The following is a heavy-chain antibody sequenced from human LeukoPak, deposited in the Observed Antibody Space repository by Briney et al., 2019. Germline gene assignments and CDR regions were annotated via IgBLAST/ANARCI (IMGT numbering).Heavy chain of an antibody. V-gene: IGHV1-46*01. Sequence: ASVKVSCKASGYTFTSYYMHWVRQAPGQGLEWMGIINPSGGSTSYAQKFQGRVTMTRDMSTSTVYMELSSLRSEDTAVYYCARWTRVGYDSSGWVDYWGQGTLVTVSS. J-gene: IGHJ4*02. CDR1: GYTFTSYY. CDR3: ARWTRVGYDSSGWVDY. CDR2: INPSGGST. D-gene: IGHD3-22*01.